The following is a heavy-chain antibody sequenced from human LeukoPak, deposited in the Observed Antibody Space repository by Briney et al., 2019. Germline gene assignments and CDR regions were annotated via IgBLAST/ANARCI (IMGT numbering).Heavy chain of an antibody. CDR1: GGTFSRFT. J-gene: IGHJ4*02. CDR2: ITPIFGTA. CDR3: AREWGLESSGYYYAY. Sequence: SVKVSCTASGGTFSRFTISWVRQAPGQGFEWMGGITPIFGTANFAQKFQGRVSITADGSTSTAFMELSSLRSEDTAVYYCAREWGLESSGYYYAYWGQGTLVTVSS. D-gene: IGHD3-22*01. V-gene: IGHV1-69*01.